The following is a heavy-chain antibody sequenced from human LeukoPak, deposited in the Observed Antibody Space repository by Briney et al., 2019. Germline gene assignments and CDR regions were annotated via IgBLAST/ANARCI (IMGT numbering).Heavy chain of an antibody. V-gene: IGHV3-7*01. CDR3: ARDRSRELWSGELLY. CDR2: INHNGNVN. D-gene: IGHD3-10*01. Sequence: GGSLRLSCAASGFTFSSYWMNWARQAPGKGLEWVASINHNGNVNYYVDSVKGRFTISRDNSKNTLYLQMNSLRAEDTAVYYCARDRSRELWSGELLYWGQGTLVTVSS. J-gene: IGHJ4*02. CDR1: GFTFSSYW.